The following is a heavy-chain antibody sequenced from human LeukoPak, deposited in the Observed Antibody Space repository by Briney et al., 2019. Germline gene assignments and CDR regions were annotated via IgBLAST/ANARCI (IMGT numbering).Heavy chain of an antibody. CDR2: IYHSGST. CDR1: GGSISSSNW. Sequence: SETLSLTCAVSGGSISSSNWWSWVRQPPGKGLEWIGEIYHSGSTNYNPSLKSRVTISVDKSKNQFSLKLSSVTAADTAVYYCARSSGSYYYYYGMDVWGQGTTVTVSS. J-gene: IGHJ6*02. D-gene: IGHD1-26*01. V-gene: IGHV4-4*02. CDR3: ARSSGSYYYYYGMDV.